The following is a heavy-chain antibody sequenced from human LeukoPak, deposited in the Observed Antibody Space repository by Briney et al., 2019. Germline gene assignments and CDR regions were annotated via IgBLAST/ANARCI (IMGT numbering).Heavy chain of an antibody. D-gene: IGHD6-19*01. CDR2: ISYDGSNK. CDR1: GFTFSSYA. V-gene: IGHV3-30*03. CDR3: ALSYSSGWCFDY. Sequence: GGSLRLSCAASGFTFSSYAMSWVRQPPGKGLEWVAVISYDGSNKYYADSVKGRFTISRDNSKNTLYLQMNSLRAEDTAVYYCALSYSSGWCFDYWGQGTLVTVSS. J-gene: IGHJ4*02.